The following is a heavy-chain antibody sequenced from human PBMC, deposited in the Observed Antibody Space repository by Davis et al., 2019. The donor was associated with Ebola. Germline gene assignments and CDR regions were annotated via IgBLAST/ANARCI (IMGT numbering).Heavy chain of an antibody. J-gene: IGHJ4*02. CDR3: ARGLRGIWGSYRKYYFDY. D-gene: IGHD3-16*02. V-gene: IGHV4-34*01. CDR2: IKHSGST. CDR1: GGSFSGFH. Sequence: PSETLSLTCAVYGGSFSGFHWSWIRQPPGKGLEWIGEIKHSGSTDYNPSLKSRVTISVDTSKNQFSLKLTSVTAADTAVYYCARGLRGIWGSYRKYYFDYWGQGTLVTVSS.